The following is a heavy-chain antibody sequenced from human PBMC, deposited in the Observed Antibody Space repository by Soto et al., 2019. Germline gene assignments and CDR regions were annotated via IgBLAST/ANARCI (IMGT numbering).Heavy chain of an antibody. J-gene: IGHJ4*02. CDR2: ISYDGSNK. V-gene: IGHV3-30*18. CDR1: GFTFSSYG. D-gene: IGHD4-17*01. Sequence: QVQLVESGGGVVQPGRSLRLSCAASGFTFSSYGMHWVRQAPGKGLEWVAVISYDGSNKYYADSVKGRFTISRDNSKNTLYLQMNILRAEDTAVYYCAKDRLMYGEQYYFDYWCQGTLVTVSS. CDR3: AKDRLMYGEQYYFDY.